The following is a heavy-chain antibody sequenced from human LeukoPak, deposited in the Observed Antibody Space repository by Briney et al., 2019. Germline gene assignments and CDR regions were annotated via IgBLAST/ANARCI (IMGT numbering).Heavy chain of an antibody. CDR2: ISWDGGSA. CDR3: ARVSSSSWWALDY. V-gene: IGHV3-43D*03. J-gene: IGHJ4*02. D-gene: IGHD6-13*01. Sequence: PGGSLRLSCAASGFTFDDYAMHWVRQAPGKGLEWVSLISWDGGSAYYSDSVKGRFTISRDNAKNTLYLQMNSLRAEDTAVYYCARVSSSSWWALDYWGQGTLVTVSS. CDR1: GFTFDDYA.